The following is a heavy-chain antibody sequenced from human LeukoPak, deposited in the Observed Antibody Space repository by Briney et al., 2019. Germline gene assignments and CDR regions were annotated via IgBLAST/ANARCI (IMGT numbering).Heavy chain of an antibody. V-gene: IGHV2-5*01. Sequence: SGPTLVKPPQTLTLTCTFSGFSLSTSGVGVGVGWIRQPPGKALEWLALIYWNDDERYSPSLKSRLTITKDTSKNQVVLTMTNMDPVDTATYYCAGRIRSGTYFDYWGQGTLVTVSS. CDR1: GFSLSTSGVGVG. CDR3: AGRIRSGTYFDY. CDR2: IYWNDDE. J-gene: IGHJ4*02. D-gene: IGHD1-26*01.